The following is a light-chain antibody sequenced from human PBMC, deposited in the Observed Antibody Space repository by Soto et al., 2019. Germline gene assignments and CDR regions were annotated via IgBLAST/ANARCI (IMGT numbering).Light chain of an antibody. Sequence: EIVMTQSPATLSVSPGERATLSCRASQSVNSKLAWYQQKPGQTPRLLISGASTRATDFPARFSGDGSGTEFTLSISSLQSEDFGIYYCHHYNNWPPRNTFGQGTKVDIK. J-gene: IGKJ2*01. CDR2: GAS. V-gene: IGKV3-15*01. CDR1: QSVNSK. CDR3: HHYNNWPPRNT.